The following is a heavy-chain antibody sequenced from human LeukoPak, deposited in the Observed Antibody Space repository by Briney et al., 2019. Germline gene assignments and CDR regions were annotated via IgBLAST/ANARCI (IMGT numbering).Heavy chain of an antibody. CDR3: AITSMSSGRPDYYYGMDV. D-gene: IGHD3-10*01. V-gene: IGHV4-34*01. J-gene: IGHJ6*02. CDR2: INHSGST. Sequence: SETLSLTCAVYGGSFSGYYWSWIRQPPGKGLEWIGEINHSGSTNYNPSLKSRVTISVDTSKNQFSLKLSSVTAADTAVYYCAITSMSSGRPDYYYGMDVWGQGTTVTVSS. CDR1: GGSFSGYY.